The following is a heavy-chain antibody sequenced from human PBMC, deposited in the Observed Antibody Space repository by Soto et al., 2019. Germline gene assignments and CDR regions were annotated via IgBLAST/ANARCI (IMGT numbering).Heavy chain of an antibody. D-gene: IGHD5-12*01. V-gene: IGHV3-48*02. Sequence: PGGSLRLSCAASAFTFSSYSMNWVRQAPGKGLEWVSYISSSSSTIYYAESVKGRFTISRDNAKNSLYLQMNSLRDEDTAVFFCARVYSGYDYGPHHVWGQGTTVTVSS. J-gene: IGHJ6*02. CDR3: ARVYSGYDYGPHHV. CDR2: ISSSSSTI. CDR1: AFTFSSYS.